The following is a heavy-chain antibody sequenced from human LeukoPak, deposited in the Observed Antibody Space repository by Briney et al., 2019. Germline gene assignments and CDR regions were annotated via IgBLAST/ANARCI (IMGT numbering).Heavy chain of an antibody. CDR1: GFTFSSYG. V-gene: IGHV3-30*18. J-gene: IGHJ6*02. CDR3: AKDFYGMDV. CDR2: ISYDGSNK. Sequence: GGSLRLSCAASGFTFSSYGMHWVRQAPGKGLEWVAVISYDGSNKYYADSVKGRFTISRDNSKNTLYLQMNSLRAEDTAVYYCAKDFYGMDVWGQGTTVTASS.